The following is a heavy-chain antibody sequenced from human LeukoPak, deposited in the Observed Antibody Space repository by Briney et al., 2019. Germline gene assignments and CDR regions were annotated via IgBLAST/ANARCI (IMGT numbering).Heavy chain of an antibody. J-gene: IGHJ3*02. V-gene: IGHV4-39*07. CDR2: IYYSGST. Sequence: SETLSLTCTVSGGSISSSSYYWGWIRQPPGKGLEWIGSIYYSGSTYYNPSLKSRVTISVDTSKNQFSLKLSSVTAADTAVYYCARARAPVTRISSFDIWGQGTMVTVSS. CDR3: ARARAPVTRISSFDI. CDR1: GGSISSSSYY. D-gene: IGHD4-17*01.